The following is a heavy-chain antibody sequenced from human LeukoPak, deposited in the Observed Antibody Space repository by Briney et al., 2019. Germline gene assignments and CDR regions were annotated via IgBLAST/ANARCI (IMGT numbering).Heavy chain of an antibody. CDR2: IYYSGST. CDR3: ARDLDSTVYFDY. D-gene: IGHD4-17*01. CDR1: GGSISSSSYY. J-gene: IGHJ4*02. V-gene: IGHV4-39*02. Sequence: SETLSLTCTVSGGSISSSSYYWGWIRQPPGKGLEWIGSIYYSGSTYYNPSLKSRVTISVDTSKNQFSLKLSSVTAADTAVYYCARDLDSTVYFDYWGQGTLVTVSS.